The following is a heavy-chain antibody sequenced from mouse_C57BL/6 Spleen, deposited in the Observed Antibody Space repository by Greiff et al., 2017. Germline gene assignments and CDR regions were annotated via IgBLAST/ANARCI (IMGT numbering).Heavy chain of an antibody. CDR2: INPGSGGT. V-gene: IGHV1-54*01. CDR1: GYAFTNYL. CDR3: ARGGIAHFDY. J-gene: IGHJ2*01. Sequence: QVHVKQSGAELVRPGTSVKVSCKASGYAFTNYLIEWVKQRPGQGLEWIGVINPGSGGTNYNEKINGKATLTADKSSSTAYMQLSSLTSEDSAVYFCARGGIAHFDYWGQGTTLTVSS.